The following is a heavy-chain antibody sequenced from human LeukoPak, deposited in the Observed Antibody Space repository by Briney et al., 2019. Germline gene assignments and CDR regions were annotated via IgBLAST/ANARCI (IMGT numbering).Heavy chain of an antibody. CDR1: GGSISSSSYY. Sequence: SETLSLTCTVSGGSISSSSYYWGWIRQPPGKGLEWIGNIFYTGSTYYNPSLKSRVTISVDTSKNQFSLKLSSVTAADTAVYYCARGPQASPIDYGGQEPLVTVPS. V-gene: IGHV4-39*07. J-gene: IGHJ4*02. CDR3: ARGPQASPIDY. CDR2: IFYTGST.